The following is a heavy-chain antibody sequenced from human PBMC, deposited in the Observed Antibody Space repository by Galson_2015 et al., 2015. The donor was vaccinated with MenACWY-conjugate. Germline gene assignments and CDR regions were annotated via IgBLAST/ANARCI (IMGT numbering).Heavy chain of an antibody. Sequence: SLRLSCAASGFTFSNYAMSWVRQAPGMGLEWVSLISDSGGNTYNADSMGGRFAISRDNSNNALYLEMYSPRAEDTAIYYCVKHVFNWRYAVGMDVWGQGTTVTVSS. J-gene: IGHJ6*02. V-gene: IGHV3-23*01. CDR2: ISDSGGNT. CDR1: GFTFSNYA. CDR3: VKHVFNWRYAVGMDV. D-gene: IGHD1-1*01.